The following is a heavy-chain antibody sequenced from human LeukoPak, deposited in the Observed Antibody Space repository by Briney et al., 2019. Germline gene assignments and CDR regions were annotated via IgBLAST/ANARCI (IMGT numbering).Heavy chain of an antibody. V-gene: IGHV1-24*01. CDR3: ARDREPYGSGAISV. CDR1: GYIFTELS. Sequence: ASVKVSCKVSGYIFTELSMHWVRQAPGKGLEWMGGFDPEDGTTIYAQKFQGRVTMTTDTSTSTAYMELRSLRSDDTAVYYCARDREPYGSGAISVWGQGTLVTVSS. D-gene: IGHD3-10*01. J-gene: IGHJ4*02. CDR2: FDPEDGTT.